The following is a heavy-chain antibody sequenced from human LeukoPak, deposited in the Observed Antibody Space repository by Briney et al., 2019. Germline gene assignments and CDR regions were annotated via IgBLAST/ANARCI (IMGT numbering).Heavy chain of an antibody. Sequence: SETLSLTCTVSDGSVSGYYWSWIRQPPGKGLEWIGYIYYSGTTKYNPSLKSRVSISVDTSKNQFTLKLSSVTAADTAVYYCARELRLMQRYGMDVWGQGTTVTVSS. CDR2: IYYSGTT. J-gene: IGHJ6*02. CDR1: DGSVSGYY. D-gene: IGHD3-3*01. CDR3: ARELRLMQRYGMDV. V-gene: IGHV4-59*02.